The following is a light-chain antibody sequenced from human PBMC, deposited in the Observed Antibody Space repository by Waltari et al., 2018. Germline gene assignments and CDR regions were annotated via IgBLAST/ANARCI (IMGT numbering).Light chain of an antibody. J-gene: IGKJ4*01. V-gene: IGKV3-11*01. CDR3: QQRSNWPFT. Sequence: EIVLTQSPATLSLSPGERATLSCRASQSVSRYLAWYQQKPGQAPRLLIYGASNRATCIPARFSGSGSGTDFTLTISSLEPEDFAVYYCQQRSNWPFTFGGGTKVEIK. CDR2: GAS. CDR1: QSVSRY.